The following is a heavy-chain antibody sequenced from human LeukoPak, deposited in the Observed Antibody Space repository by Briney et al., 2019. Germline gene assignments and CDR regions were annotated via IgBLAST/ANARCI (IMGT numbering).Heavy chain of an antibody. J-gene: IGHJ4*02. CDR3: ARGDSSGYYGVY. V-gene: IGHV3-30*02. D-gene: IGHD3-22*01. Sequence: GGSLRLSCAASGFTFDSNGMHWVRQAPGKGLEWVAFIRYDGIYKYYADSVKGRFTISRDNAKNSLYLQMNSLRAEDTAVYYCARGDSSGYYGVYWGQGTLVTVSS. CDR2: IRYDGIYK. CDR1: GFTFDSNG.